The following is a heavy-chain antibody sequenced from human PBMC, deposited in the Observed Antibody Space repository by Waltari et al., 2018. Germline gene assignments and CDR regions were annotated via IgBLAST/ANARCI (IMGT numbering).Heavy chain of an antibody. D-gene: IGHD3-10*01. J-gene: IGHJ6*02. V-gene: IGHV4-61*02. CDR2: IYTSGST. Sequence: QVQLQESGPGLVKPSQTLSLTCTVSGGSISSGRYYWSWIRQPAGKGLEWIGRIYTSGSTNYNPSLKSRVTISVDTSKNQFSLKLSSVTAADTAVYYCARAVLWFGESLRYYGMDVWGQGTTVTVSS. CDR3: ARAVLWFGESLRYYGMDV. CDR1: GGSISSGRYY.